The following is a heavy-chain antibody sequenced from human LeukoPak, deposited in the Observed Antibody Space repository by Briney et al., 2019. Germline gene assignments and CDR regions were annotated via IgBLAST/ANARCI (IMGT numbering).Heavy chain of an antibody. CDR2: ISGSGGST. Sequence: GGSLRLSCAASGFTFSSYAMSWVRQAPGKGLEWVSAISGSGGSTYYADSVKGRFTISRDNSKNTLYLQMNSLRAEDTAVYYRAKDLMRDGYNFQPTSVYFDYWGQGTLVTVSS. D-gene: IGHD5-24*01. CDR3: AKDLMRDGYNFQPTSVYFDY. J-gene: IGHJ4*02. V-gene: IGHV3-23*01. CDR1: GFTFSSYA.